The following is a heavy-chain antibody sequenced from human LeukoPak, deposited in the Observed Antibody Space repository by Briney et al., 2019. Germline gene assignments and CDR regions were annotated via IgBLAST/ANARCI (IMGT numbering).Heavy chain of an antibody. CDR3: AKDGGCYGSGSYGRSYFDY. CDR1: GFTFSSYG. CDR2: ISYDGSNK. V-gene: IGHV3-30*18. J-gene: IGHJ4*02. D-gene: IGHD3-10*01. Sequence: PGRSLRLSCAASGFTFSSYGMHWVRQAPGKGLEWVAVISYDGSNKYYADSVKGRFTISRDNSKNTLYLQMNSLRAEDTAVYYCAKDGGCYGSGSYGRSYFDYWGQGTLVTVSS.